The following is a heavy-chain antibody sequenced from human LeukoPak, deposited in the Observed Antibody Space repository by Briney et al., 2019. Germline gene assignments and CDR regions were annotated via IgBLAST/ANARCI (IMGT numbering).Heavy chain of an antibody. J-gene: IGHJ4*02. CDR3: ARNVPSTGDFVY. Sequence: ASVKVSCQASGYTFTSYDINWVRQATGQGLESMGWMTPNSGNTGYAQKFQGRVTMTRDTSISTAYMELSSLTSEDTAVYYCARNVPSTGDFVYWGQGTLFSVSS. V-gene: IGHV1-8*01. CDR1: GYTFTSYD. CDR2: MTPNSGNT.